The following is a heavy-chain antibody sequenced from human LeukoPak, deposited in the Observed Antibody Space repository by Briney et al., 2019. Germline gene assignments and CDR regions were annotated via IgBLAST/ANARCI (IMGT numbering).Heavy chain of an antibody. Sequence: GGSLRLSCAASGFTFSSYAMSWVRQAPGKRLEWVSAIGGSGGGTYYADSVKGRFTISRDNPKKTLYPQMDSLRAEDTAVYYCAKDHYYDSSNYYYGRPNLFDYWGQGTLVTVSS. CDR1: GFTFSSYA. J-gene: IGHJ4*02. V-gene: IGHV3-23*01. D-gene: IGHD3-22*01. CDR3: AKDHYYDSSNYYYGRPNLFDY. CDR2: IGGSGGGT.